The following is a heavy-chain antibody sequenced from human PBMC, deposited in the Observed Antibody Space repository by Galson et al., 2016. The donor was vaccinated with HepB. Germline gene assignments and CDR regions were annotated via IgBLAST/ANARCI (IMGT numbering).Heavy chain of an antibody. J-gene: IGHJ4*02. CDR3: ASHLPRRYSAYDYHY. V-gene: IGHV4-4*07. D-gene: IGHD5-12*01. CDR2: IYSTGGI. CDR1: GGSISSYY. Sequence: SETLSLTCTVSGGSISSYYWSWIRQPAGKGLEWIGLIYSTGGINYNPSLKSRVTMSVDTSKNQFSLKLSSVTAADTAVYYCASHLPRRYSAYDYHYWGQGTLVTVSS.